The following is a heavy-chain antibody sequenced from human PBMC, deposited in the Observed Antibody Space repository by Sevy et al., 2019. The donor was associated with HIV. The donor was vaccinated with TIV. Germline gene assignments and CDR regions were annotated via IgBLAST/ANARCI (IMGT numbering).Heavy chain of an antibody. CDR2: IKGDGSDE. D-gene: IGHD3-16*01. J-gene: IGHJ4*02. CDR3: AHETFGRFES. V-gene: IGHV3-7*01. Sequence: GGSLRLSCAASGFTFSANWMNWVRQAPGKGLEWVANIKGDGSDEHYVDSVEGRFTISRDNAKNLLYLQMNSLRVEDTAVYYCAHETFGRFESWGQGTLVTVSS. CDR1: GFTFSANW.